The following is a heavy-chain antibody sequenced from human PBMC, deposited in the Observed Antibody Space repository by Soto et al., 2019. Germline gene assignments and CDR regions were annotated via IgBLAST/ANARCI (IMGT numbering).Heavy chain of an antibody. Sequence: EVQLVESGGGLVKPGGSLRLSCAASGFTFSNAWMNWVRQAPGKGLEWVGRIKSKTDGGTTDYAAPVKGRFTITRDDSKNTLYLQMNSLKTEDTAVYYCTTGPRIAAAGTGYWGQGTLVTVSS. CDR1: GFTFSNAW. CDR3: TTGPRIAAAGTGY. CDR2: IKSKTDGGTT. D-gene: IGHD6-13*01. V-gene: IGHV3-15*07. J-gene: IGHJ4*02.